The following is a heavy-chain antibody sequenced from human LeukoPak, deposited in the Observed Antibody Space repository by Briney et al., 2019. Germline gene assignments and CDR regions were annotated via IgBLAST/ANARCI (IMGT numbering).Heavy chain of an antibody. CDR2: INHSGST. J-gene: IGHJ3*02. D-gene: IGHD1-26*01. CDR3: ARLGVGATAGAFDI. V-gene: IGHV4-34*01. CDR1: GGPFSGYY. Sequence: SETLSLTCAVYGGPFSGYYWSWIRQPPGKGLEWIGEINHSGSTNYNPSLKSRVTISVDTSKNQFSLKLSSVTAADTAVYYCARLGVGATAGAFDIWGQGTMVTVSS.